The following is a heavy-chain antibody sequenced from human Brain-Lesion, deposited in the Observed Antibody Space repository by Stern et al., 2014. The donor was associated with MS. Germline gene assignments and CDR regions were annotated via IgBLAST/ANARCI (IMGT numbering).Heavy chain of an antibody. CDR3: SRLSYAYGGNFDY. CDR2: IYWDDDK. Sequence: ESGPTLVKPTQTPTLTCTFSGFSLSASGGGVGWIRQPPGKALDWLALIYWDDDKRYSPSLRSRVTITKDTSKNRVVLTMTNMDPVDTATYFCSRLSYAYGGNFDYWGQGTLVTVSS. V-gene: IGHV2-5*02. J-gene: IGHJ4*02. D-gene: IGHD4-23*01. CDR1: GFSLSASGGG.